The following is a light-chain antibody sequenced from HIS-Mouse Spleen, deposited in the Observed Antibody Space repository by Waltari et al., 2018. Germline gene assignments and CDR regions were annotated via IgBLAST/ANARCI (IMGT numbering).Light chain of an antibody. J-gene: IGKJ5*01. CDR3: QQYDNLPIT. CDR2: DAS. CDR1: QDISNY. V-gene: IGKV1-33*01. Sequence: DIQLTQSPSSLSASVGDRVTITCQASQDISNYLNWYQQKPGKAPKLLIYDASNLETGVPSRFSARGSVTDYTFTISSLQPEDIATYYCQQYDNLPITFGQGTRLEIK.